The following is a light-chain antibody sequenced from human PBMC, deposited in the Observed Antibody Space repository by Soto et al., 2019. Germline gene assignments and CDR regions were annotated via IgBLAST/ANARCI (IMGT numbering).Light chain of an antibody. Sequence: DLQMTQSPSTLSASVGDRVTISCRASQSISGWLAWYQQKPGKAPKLLIYKASTLESGVPSRFGGSGSGTEFTLTISSLQPDDFATYYCQQYNNYGSWTFGQGTKVEI. CDR2: KAS. V-gene: IGKV1-5*03. J-gene: IGKJ1*01. CDR1: QSISGW. CDR3: QQYNNYGSWT.